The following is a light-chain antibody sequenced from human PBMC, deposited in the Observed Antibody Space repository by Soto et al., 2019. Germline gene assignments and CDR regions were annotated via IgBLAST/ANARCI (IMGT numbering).Light chain of an antibody. CDR3: LQDYTYPWT. J-gene: IGKJ1*01. CDR1: QDIGND. Sequence: IQMTQSPSSLSASVRDRVTITCRASQDIGNDLGWYQQKPGKAPNLLIYAASSLRSGVPSRFSGSRSGTHFTLTLNSLQAEDSATYFCLQDYTYPWTFGQGTKVEIK. CDR2: AAS. V-gene: IGKV1-6*02.